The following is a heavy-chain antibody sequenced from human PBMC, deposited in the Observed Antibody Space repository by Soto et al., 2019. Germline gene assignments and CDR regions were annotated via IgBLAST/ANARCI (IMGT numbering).Heavy chain of an antibody. Sequence: EVQLVESGGGLVQPGGSRSLSFPAPGSTSRGFRISGVRQAPGKGLEWVSYISTSSSTIYHADSVKGRFTISRDNAKNSLYLQMNSLRDEDTAVYYCARYVGRTGWFDPWGQGTLVTVSS. J-gene: IGHJ5*02. V-gene: IGHV3-48*02. D-gene: IGHD5-12*01. CDR2: ISTSSSTI. CDR3: ARYVGRTGWFDP. CDR1: GSTSRGFR.